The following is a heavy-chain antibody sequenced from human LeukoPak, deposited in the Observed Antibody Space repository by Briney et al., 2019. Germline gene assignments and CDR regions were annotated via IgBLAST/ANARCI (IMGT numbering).Heavy chain of an antibody. CDR1: GFTFSSYE. CDR2: ISSSGSTI. Sequence: GGSLRLSCAASGFTFSSYEMNWVRQAPGKGLEWVSYISSSGSTIYYADSVNGRFTISRDNAKNSLYLQMNSLRAEDTAVYYCARVVRGYMDVWGQGTTVTVSS. CDR3: ARVVRGYMDV. V-gene: IGHV3-48*03. J-gene: IGHJ6*02. D-gene: IGHD5-12*01.